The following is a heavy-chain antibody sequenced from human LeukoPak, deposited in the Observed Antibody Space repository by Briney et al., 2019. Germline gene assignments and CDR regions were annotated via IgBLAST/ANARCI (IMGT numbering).Heavy chain of an antibody. CDR3: ARVNYDFWSGYYMDV. Sequence: SETLSLTCTVSGGSISTYNWSWVRQPAGKGLEWIGRIYASGSTYFNPSLKSRVTISVDTSKNQFSLKLSSVTAADTAVYYCARVNYDFWSGYYMDVWGKGTTVTVSS. V-gene: IGHV4-4*07. CDR1: GGSISTYN. J-gene: IGHJ6*03. CDR2: IYASGST. D-gene: IGHD3-3*01.